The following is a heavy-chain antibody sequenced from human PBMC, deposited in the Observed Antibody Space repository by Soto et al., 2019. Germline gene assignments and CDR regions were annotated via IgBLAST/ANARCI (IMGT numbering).Heavy chain of an antibody. CDR2: ISSSGSTI. Sequence: PGGSLRLSCAASGFTFSSYEMNWVRQAPGKGLEWVSYISSSGSTIYYADSVKGRFTISRDNAKNSLYLQMNSLRAEDTAVYYCARVFISGVMYWKYQDYWGQGTLVTVSS. V-gene: IGHV3-48*03. CDR3: ARVFISGVMYWKYQDY. CDR1: GFTFSSYE. D-gene: IGHD2-8*02. J-gene: IGHJ4*02.